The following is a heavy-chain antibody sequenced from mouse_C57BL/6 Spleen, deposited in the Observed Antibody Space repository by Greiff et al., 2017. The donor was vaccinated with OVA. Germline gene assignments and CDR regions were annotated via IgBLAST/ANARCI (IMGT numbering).Heavy chain of an antibody. CDR2: ISSGSSTI. CDR1: GFTFSDYG. CDR3: SRICYYGSSPYYAMDY. D-gene: IGHD1-1*01. J-gene: IGHJ4*01. V-gene: IGHV5-17*01. Sequence: VQLKESGGGLVKPGGSLKLSCAASGFTFSDYGMHWVRQAPEKGLEWVAYISSGSSTIYYADTVKGRFTISRDNAKNTLFLQMTSLRSEDTAMYYCSRICYYGSSPYYAMDYWGQGTSVTVSS.